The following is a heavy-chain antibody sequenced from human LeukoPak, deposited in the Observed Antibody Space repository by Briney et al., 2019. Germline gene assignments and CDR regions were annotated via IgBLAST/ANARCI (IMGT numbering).Heavy chain of an antibody. Sequence: ASETLSLTCTVSGGSISSSSYYWSWIRQPAGKGLEWIGRIYTSGSTNYNPSLKSRVTISVDTSKNQFSLKLSSVTAADTAVYYCARANVGYSSSWPAHYYFDYWGQGTLVTVSS. J-gene: IGHJ4*02. CDR1: GGSISSSSYY. V-gene: IGHV4-61*02. CDR3: ARANVGYSSSWPAHYYFDY. CDR2: IYTSGST. D-gene: IGHD6-13*01.